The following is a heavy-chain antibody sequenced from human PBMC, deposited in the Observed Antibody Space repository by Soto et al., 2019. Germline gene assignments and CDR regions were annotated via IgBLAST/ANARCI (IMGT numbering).Heavy chain of an antibody. CDR3: AQDYYESRGSRYFYALAV. CDR2: ITGSGVMT. J-gene: IGHJ6*02. D-gene: IGHD3-22*01. V-gene: IGHV3-23*01. CDR1: GFTFSSYA. Sequence: PGGSLRLSCAASGFTFSSYAMSWVRQAPGKGLEWVSGITGSGVMTYYGDSVRGRFTISRDNSKNTLYLQMNSLRAEDTAVYYCAQDYYESRGSRYFYALAVWGQGKTVTVSS.